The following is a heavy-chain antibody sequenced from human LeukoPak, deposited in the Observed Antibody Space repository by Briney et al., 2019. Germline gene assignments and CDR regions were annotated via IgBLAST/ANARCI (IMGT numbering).Heavy chain of an antibody. CDR3: ARDHCSSTSCALDY. D-gene: IGHD2-2*01. J-gene: IGHJ4*02. CDR1: GFNFNDYH. V-gene: IGHV3-11*01. CDR2: ILSSGSSI. Sequence: GGSLRLSCAASGFNFNDYHMSWIRQAPGKGLEWISYILSSGSSIYYADSVKGRFTISRDNTKNSLYLQMNSLRAEDTAVYYCARDHCSSTSCALDYWGQGTLVTVSS.